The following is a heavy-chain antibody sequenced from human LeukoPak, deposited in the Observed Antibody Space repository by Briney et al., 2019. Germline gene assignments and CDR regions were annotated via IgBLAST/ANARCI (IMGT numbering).Heavy chain of an antibody. V-gene: IGHV3-23*01. D-gene: IGHD5-24*01. CDR2: ISGSGGST. Sequence: GGSLRLSCAASGLTFSSYAMSWVRQAPGKGLEWGSAISGSGGSTYYADSVKGRFTISRDNSKNTLYLQMNSLRAEDTAVYYCAKESRDGYGPPYFDYWGQGALVTVSS. J-gene: IGHJ4*02. CDR1: GLTFSSYA. CDR3: AKESRDGYGPPYFDY.